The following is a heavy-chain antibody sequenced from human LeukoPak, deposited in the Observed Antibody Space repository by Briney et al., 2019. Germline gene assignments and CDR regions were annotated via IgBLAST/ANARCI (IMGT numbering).Heavy chain of an antibody. V-gene: IGHV4-34*01. CDR3: ARGGPGVVVTASFDY. CDR1: GGSFSGYY. CDR2: INHSGST. J-gene: IGHJ4*02. D-gene: IGHD2-21*02. Sequence: SETLSLTCAVYGGSFSGYYWSWIRQPPGEGLEWIGEINHSGSTNYNPSLKSRVTISVDTSKNQFSLKLSSVTAADTAVYYCARGGPGVVVTASFDYWGQGTLVTVSS.